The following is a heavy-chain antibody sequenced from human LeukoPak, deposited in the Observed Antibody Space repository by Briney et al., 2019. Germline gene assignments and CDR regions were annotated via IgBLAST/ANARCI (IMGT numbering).Heavy chain of an antibody. CDR2: IYYSGST. J-gene: IGHJ5*02. CDR3: ARVRTYYDFWSGYSYNWFDP. D-gene: IGHD3-3*01. CDR1: GGSISSGDYY. Sequence: SETLSLTCTVSGGSISSGDYYWSWIRQPPGKGLEWIEYIYYSGSTYYNPSLKSRVTISVDTSKNQFSLKLSSVTAADTAVYYCARVRTYYDFWSGYSYNWFDPWGQGTLVTVSS. V-gene: IGHV4-30-4*01.